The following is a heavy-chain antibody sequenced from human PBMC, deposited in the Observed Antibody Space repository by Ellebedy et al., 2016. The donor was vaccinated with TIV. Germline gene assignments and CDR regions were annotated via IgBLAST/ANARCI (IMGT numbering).Heavy chain of an antibody. J-gene: IGHJ4*02. CDR1: GFTFDDYA. CDR3: AKDSDSSGYQFDY. V-gene: IGHV3-9*01. Sequence: GGSLRLXXAASGFTFDDYAMHWVRQAPGKGLEWVSGISWNSGSIGYADSVKGRFTISRDNAKNSLYLQMNSLRAEDTALYYCAKDSDSSGYQFDYWGQGTLVTVSS. CDR2: ISWNSGSI. D-gene: IGHD3-22*01.